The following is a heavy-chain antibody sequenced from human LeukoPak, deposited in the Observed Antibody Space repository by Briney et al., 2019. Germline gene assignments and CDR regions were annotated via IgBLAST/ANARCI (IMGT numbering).Heavy chain of an antibody. Sequence: GASVKVSCKASGYTFTSYGISWVRQAPGQGLEWMGGIIPIFGTANYAQKFQGRVTITVDESTSTAYMELSSLRSEDTAVYYCARTDCTNGVCYRYYYYGMDVWGQGTTVTVSS. J-gene: IGHJ6*02. CDR1: GYTFTSYG. CDR2: IIPIFGTA. V-gene: IGHV1-69*13. CDR3: ARTDCTNGVCYRYYYYGMDV. D-gene: IGHD2-8*01.